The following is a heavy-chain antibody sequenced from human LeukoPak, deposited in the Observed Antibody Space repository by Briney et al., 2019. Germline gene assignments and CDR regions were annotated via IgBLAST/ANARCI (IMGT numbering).Heavy chain of an antibody. CDR3: ARMGEFHTGHHYYYMDV. Sequence: SETLSLTCTASGGSISSSSYYWGWIRQPPGKGLEWIGSIYYSGSTYYNPSLKSRVTISVDTSKNQFSLKLSSVTAADTAVYSCARMGEFHTGHHYYYMDVWGKGTTVTVSS. V-gene: IGHV4-39*07. CDR2: IYYSGST. D-gene: IGHD3-16*01. CDR1: GGSISSSSYY. J-gene: IGHJ6*03.